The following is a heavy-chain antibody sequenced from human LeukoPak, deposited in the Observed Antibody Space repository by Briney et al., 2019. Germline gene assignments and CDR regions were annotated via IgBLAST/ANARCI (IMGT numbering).Heavy chain of an antibody. CDR1: GYSISSGYY. CDR2: IYHSGST. V-gene: IGHV4-38-2*02. CDR3: ARDRAPYNWFDP. Sequence: SETLSLTCTVSGYSISSGYYWGWIRQPPGKGLEWIGSIYHSGSTNYNPSLKSRVTISVDTSKNQFSLNLRSVTAADTAVYYCARDRAPYNWFDPWGQGTLVTVSS. J-gene: IGHJ5*02.